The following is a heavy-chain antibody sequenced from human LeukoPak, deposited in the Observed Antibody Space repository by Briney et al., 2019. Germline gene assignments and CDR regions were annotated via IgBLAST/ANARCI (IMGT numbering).Heavy chain of an antibody. J-gene: IGHJ4*02. V-gene: IGHV4-59*01. CDR3: ARLGEYGYKD. D-gene: IGHD5-18*01. Sequence: PSETLSLTCTVSGGSISSYYWSWIRQPPWKGLEWIGYIYYTGSTNYNPSLKSRVTISVDTSKNQFSLKLSSVTAADTAVYYCARLGEYGYKDWGQGTLVTVSS. CDR2: IYYTGST. CDR1: GGSISSYY.